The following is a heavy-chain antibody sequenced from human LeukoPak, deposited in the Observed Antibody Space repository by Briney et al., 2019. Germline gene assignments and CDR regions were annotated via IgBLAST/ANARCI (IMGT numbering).Heavy chain of an antibody. CDR2: ISSSGTTI. J-gene: IGHJ4*02. CDR3: AGDRGHNYGHFDY. V-gene: IGHV3-48*03. Sequence: GGSLRLSCAASGINFDKAWMNWVRQAPGKGLEWVSYISSSGTTIHYADSVEGRFTMYRDNAKNSLYLQMNSLRAEDTAVYYCAGDRGHNYGHFDYWGQGTLVTVSS. CDR1: GINFDKAW. D-gene: IGHD5-18*01.